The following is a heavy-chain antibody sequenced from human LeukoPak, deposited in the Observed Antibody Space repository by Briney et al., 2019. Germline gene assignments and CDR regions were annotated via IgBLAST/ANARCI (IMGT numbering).Heavy chain of an antibody. CDR2: IYYSGST. V-gene: IGHV4-59*01. CDR1: GGSISSYY. Sequence: SETLSLTCPVSGGSISSYYWSWIRQPPGKGLEWIGYIYYSGSTNYNPSLKSRVTISVDTSKNQFSLKLSSVTAADTAVYYCARLAGDAFDIWGQGTMVTVSS. J-gene: IGHJ3*02. CDR3: ARLAGDAFDI. D-gene: IGHD3-10*01.